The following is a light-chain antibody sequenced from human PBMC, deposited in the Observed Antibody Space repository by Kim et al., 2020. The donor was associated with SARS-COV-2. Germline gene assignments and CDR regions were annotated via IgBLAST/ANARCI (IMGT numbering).Light chain of an antibody. CDR2: KGR. J-gene: IGLJ2*01. Sequence: PGQDAQITRPGGALPKQNAYLYPQKPSQGPGVVINKGREGPSGIPERFSGSSSGTTVTLTISGVQAEDEADYYCQSADNSDTEDVVFGGGTQLTVL. CDR3: QSADNSDTEDVV. CDR1: ALPKQN. V-gene: IGLV3-25*03.